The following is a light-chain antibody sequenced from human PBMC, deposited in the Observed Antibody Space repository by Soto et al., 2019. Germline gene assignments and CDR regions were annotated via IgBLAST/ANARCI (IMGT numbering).Light chain of an antibody. CDR3: QPANSFPLT. CDR1: QGISNW. V-gene: IGKV1-12*01. Sequence: DIQMTQSPSSVSASVGDRVIITCRTSQGISNWLAWYQHKPGKAPNLLIYAASSLQSWVPSRFSGSGSGTDFTLTIRSLQTEEFATDYCQPANSFPLTFGGGTQVEIK. J-gene: IGKJ4*01. CDR2: AAS.